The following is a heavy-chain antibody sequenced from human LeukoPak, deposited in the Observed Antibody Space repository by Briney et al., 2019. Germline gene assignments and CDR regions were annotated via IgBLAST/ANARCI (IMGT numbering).Heavy chain of an antibody. Sequence: GGSLRLSCAASGFTFSDYYMSWIRQAPGKGLEWVSYISSSGSTIYYADSVKGRFTISRDNAKNSLYLQMNSLRAEDTAVYYCARDKHDFWSGRHFDYWGQGTLVTVSS. CDR2: ISSSGSTI. CDR3: ARDKHDFWSGRHFDY. D-gene: IGHD3-3*01. J-gene: IGHJ4*02. CDR1: GFTFSDYY. V-gene: IGHV3-11*04.